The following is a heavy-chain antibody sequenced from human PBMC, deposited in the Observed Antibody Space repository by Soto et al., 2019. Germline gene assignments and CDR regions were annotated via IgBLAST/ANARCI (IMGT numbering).Heavy chain of an antibody. D-gene: IGHD4-4*01. V-gene: IGHV3-33*01. J-gene: IGHJ6*02. CDR1: GFTFRNSR. CDR3: ARDMDSNYDGMDV. Sequence: QVNLVQSGGGLVQPGRSLRLSCEASGFTFRNSRMEWIRQAPGKVLEWVARIWDDGSSQYYADSVKGRFTISRDNSKNSLYMEMNSVRVEDTAVYYCARDMDSNYDGMDVWGQGTTVIVSS. CDR2: IWDDGSSQ.